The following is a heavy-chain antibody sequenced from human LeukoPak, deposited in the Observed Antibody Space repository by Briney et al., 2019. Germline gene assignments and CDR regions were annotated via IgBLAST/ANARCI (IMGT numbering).Heavy chain of an antibody. D-gene: IGHD1-1*01. J-gene: IGHJ4*02. V-gene: IGHV3-23*01. CDR1: GFTFSSNA. Sequence: GSLRLSCAGSGFTFSSNALSWVRQAPGKGLEWVSAISTSGGNTYYADSVRGRFTISRDNSKNTLSLQINTLSAEDTAEYYCATTKQASRYFDYWGQGTLVTVSS. CDR3: ATTKQASRYFDY. CDR2: ISTSGGNT.